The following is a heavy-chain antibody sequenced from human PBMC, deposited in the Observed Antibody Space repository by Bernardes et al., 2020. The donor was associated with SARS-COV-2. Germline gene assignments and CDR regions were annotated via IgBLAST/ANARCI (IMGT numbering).Heavy chain of an antibody. CDR3: ARGPSGRITIFGVAISTEYFQH. V-gene: IGHV4-39*07. CDR1: GGSISSSSYY. D-gene: IGHD3-3*01. J-gene: IGHJ1*01. CDR2: IYYSGST. Sequence: SETLSLTCTVSGGSISSSSYYWGWIRQPPGKGLEWIGSIYYSGSTYYNPSLKSRVTISVDTSKNQFSLKLSSVTAADTAVYYCARGPSGRITIFGVAISTEYFQHWGQGTLVTVSS.